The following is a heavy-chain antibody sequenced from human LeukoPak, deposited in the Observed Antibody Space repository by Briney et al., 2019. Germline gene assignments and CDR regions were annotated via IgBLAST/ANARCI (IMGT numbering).Heavy chain of an antibody. CDR2: ISYDGSNK. V-gene: IGHV3-30-3*01. D-gene: IGHD3-10*01. CDR3: ARDSPLGFGY. Sequence: PGGSLRLSCAASGFTFSSYAMHWVRQAPGKGLEWVAVISYDGSNKYYADSVKGRFTISRDSSKNALYLQMNSLRAEDTAVYYCARDSPLGFGYWGQGTLVTVSS. CDR1: GFTFSSYA. J-gene: IGHJ4*02.